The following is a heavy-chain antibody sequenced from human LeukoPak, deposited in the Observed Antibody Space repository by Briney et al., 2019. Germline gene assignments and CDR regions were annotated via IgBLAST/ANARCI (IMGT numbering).Heavy chain of an antibody. D-gene: IGHD6-13*01. CDR3: ARGRGASYSSSWYDF. Sequence: PGRSLRLSCAAFGFTFSNYAMHWVRQAPGKGLEWVAVISYDGSKKHYADSVKGRFTISRDNSKNTLYLQMNSLNTEDTAVYYCARGRGASYSSSWYDFWGQGTLVTVSS. CDR2: ISYDGSKK. J-gene: IGHJ5*01. V-gene: IGHV3-30*04. CDR1: GFTFSNYA.